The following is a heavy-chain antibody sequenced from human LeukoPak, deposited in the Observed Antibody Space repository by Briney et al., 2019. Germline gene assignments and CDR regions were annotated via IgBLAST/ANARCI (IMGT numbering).Heavy chain of an antibody. CDR2: INPNSGVT. V-gene: IGHV1-2*02. CDR3: ARDPRGTYYSDY. J-gene: IGHJ4*02. Sequence: ASVKVSCKTSGYTFTAYYIHWVRQAPGQGVERMGGINPNSGVTKTAQKFDRVTMTRDTSISTAYLELGRLRSDDTAVYYCARDPRGTYYSDYWGQGTLVTVSS. D-gene: IGHD1-26*01. CDR1: GYTFTAYY.